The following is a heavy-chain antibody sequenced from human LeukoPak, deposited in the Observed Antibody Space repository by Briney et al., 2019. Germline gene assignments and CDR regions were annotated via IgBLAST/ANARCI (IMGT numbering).Heavy chain of an antibody. Sequence: GGSLRLSCAASGFTFSSYWMHWVRQAPGKGLVWVSRINSDGSSTSYADSVKGRFTISRDNAKNTLYLQMNSLRAEDTAVYYCARNRRHYQNWFDPWGQGTLVTVSS. CDR1: GFTFSSYW. V-gene: IGHV3-74*01. CDR2: INSDGSST. D-gene: IGHD1-14*01. CDR3: ARNRRHYQNWFDP. J-gene: IGHJ5*02.